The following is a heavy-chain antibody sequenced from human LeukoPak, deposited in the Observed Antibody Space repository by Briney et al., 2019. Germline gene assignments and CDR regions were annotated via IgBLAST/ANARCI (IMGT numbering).Heavy chain of an antibody. Sequence: PGGSLRLSCAASGFTFSSYWMSWVRQAPGKGLEWVSTISNSDAKTYYADSVKGRFTISRDNSKYTLYLQMNSLTAEDTAIFYCAKATGTLTNWGQGILVTVSS. CDR2: ISNSDAKT. CDR3: AKATGTLTN. J-gene: IGHJ4*02. D-gene: IGHD1-1*01. V-gene: IGHV3-23*01. CDR1: GFTFSSYW.